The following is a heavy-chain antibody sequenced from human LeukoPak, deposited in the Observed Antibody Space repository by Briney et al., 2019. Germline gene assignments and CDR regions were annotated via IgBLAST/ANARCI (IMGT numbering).Heavy chain of an antibody. V-gene: IGHV1-18*01. CDR3: ARWELLGGSAFDI. CDR2: ISAYNGNT. J-gene: IGHJ3*02. D-gene: IGHD1-26*01. Sequence: ISAYNGNTNYAQKLQGRVTMTTDTSTSTAYMELRSLRSDDTAVYYCARWELLGGSAFDIWGQGTMVTVSS.